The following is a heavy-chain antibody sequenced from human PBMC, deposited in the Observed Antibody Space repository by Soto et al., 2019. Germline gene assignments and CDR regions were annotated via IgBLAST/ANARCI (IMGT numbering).Heavy chain of an antibody. CDR2: IYYSGST. CDR3: ARVGSLYDFGAFDI. V-gene: IGHV4-59*01. D-gene: IGHD3-3*01. CDR1: GGSISSYY. J-gene: IGHJ3*02. Sequence: SETLSLTCTVSGGSISSYYWSWIRQPPGKGLEWIGYIYYSGSTNYNPSLKSRVTISVDTSKNQFSLKLSSVTAADTAVYYCARVGSLYDFGAFDIWGQGTMVTVAS.